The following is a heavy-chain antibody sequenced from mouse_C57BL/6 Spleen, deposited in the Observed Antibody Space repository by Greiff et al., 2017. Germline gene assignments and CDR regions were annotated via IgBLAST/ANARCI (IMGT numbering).Heavy chain of an antibody. V-gene: IGHV1-80*01. CDR3: ARGGTGRYFDV. CDR2: IYPGDGDT. D-gene: IGHD4-1*01. Sequence: VQLQQSGAELVKPGASVKISCKASGYAFSSYWMNWVKQRPGKGLEWIGQIYPGDGDTNYNGKFKGKATLTADKSSSTAYMQLSSLTSEDAAVYFCARGGTGRYFDVWGTGTTVTVSS. J-gene: IGHJ1*03. CDR1: GYAFSSYW.